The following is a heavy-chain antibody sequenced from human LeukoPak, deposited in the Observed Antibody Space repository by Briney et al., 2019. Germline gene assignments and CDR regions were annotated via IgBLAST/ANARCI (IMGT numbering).Heavy chain of an antibody. CDR3: AKNRVRFDY. J-gene: IGHJ4*02. V-gene: IGHV3-23*01. D-gene: IGHD1-14*01. Sequence: GGSLRLSCAASGFTFSSSPMSWVRQAPGKGLEWVSAISGSGGTTYYADSVKGRCTISRDNAKNTLYLQMNSLRAEDTAVYCCAKNRVRFDYWGQGTLVTVSS. CDR1: GFTFSSSP. CDR2: ISGSGGTT.